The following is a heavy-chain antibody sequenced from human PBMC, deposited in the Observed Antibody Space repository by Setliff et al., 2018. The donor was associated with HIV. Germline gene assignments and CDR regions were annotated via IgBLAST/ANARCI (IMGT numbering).Heavy chain of an antibody. CDR3: ARHVARFDYDTGGYYVSHFDY. Sequence: PSETLSLTCTASGGSISNYYWSWIRQPPGKGLEWIGYISYTGTTKYNPSLKSRVTISVDTSKNQFSVRLSSVSAADTAVYFCARHVARFDYDTGGYYVSHFDYWGQGTQVTVSS. CDR2: ISYTGTT. CDR1: GGSISNYY. V-gene: IGHV4-59*01. J-gene: IGHJ4*02. D-gene: IGHD3-22*01.